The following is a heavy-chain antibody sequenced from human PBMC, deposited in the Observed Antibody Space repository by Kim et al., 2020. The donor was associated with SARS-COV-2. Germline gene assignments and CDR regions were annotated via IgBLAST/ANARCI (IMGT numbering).Heavy chain of an antibody. D-gene: IGHD2-8*02. CDR2: ITASTTDT. CDR3: ANAPNLSCAGVVCYPFDS. Sequence: GGSLRLSCAASGFTSNNYAMNWVRQAPGKVLEWVSSITASTTDTYYAGSVKGRFTISRDSSTNTVYLQMNSLRAEDTATYYCANAPNLSCAGVVCYPFDSWGQGILVTVSS. CDR1: GFTSNNYA. V-gene: IGHV3-23*01. J-gene: IGHJ5*01.